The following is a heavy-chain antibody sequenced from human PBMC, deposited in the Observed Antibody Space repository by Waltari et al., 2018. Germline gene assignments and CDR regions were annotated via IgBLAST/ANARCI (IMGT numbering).Heavy chain of an antibody. Sequence: EVQLVESGGGLVQPGGSLRLSCAASGFSFNNYKINWVRQAPGKGLEWLSCISSTGITKFYADSVKGRFTISRDNARKSVYLQINSLRAEDTAVYFCARDRDYTDLDAFDVWGQGTMVTVSS. CDR2: ISSTGITK. D-gene: IGHD4-17*01. CDR1: GFSFNNYK. J-gene: IGHJ3*01. V-gene: IGHV3-48*03. CDR3: ARDRDYTDLDAFDV.